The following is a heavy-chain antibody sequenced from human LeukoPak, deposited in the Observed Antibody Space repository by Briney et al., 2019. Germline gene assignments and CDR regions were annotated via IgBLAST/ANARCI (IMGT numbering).Heavy chain of an antibody. CDR2: INTNSGGT. CDR1: GYTFTGYY. V-gene: IGHV1-2*02. CDR3: ARVRVRGANAFDI. Sequence: GASVKVSCKASGYTFTGYYMHWVRQAPGQGREWMGWINTNSGGTNYAQKFKGRVTMTRDTSISTAYMELSRLRSDDTAVYYCARVRVRGANAFDIWGQGTMVTVSS. J-gene: IGHJ3*02. D-gene: IGHD3-10*01.